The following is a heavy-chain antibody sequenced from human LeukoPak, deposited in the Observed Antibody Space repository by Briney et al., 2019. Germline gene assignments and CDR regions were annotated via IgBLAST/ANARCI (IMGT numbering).Heavy chain of an antibody. CDR2: ISYSGIT. V-gene: IGHV4-31*03. J-gene: IGHJ4*02. CDR3: ARVGNYYDPNGYSVY. Sequence: KPSETLSLTCTVSGGSFNSENYFWSWIRQHPVRGLEWIGYISYSGITYYNPSLKSRVTLSVDTSKNQFSLKLSSVTAADTAVYYCARVGNYYDPNGYSVYWGQGALVTVSS. D-gene: IGHD3-22*01. CDR1: GGSFNSENYF.